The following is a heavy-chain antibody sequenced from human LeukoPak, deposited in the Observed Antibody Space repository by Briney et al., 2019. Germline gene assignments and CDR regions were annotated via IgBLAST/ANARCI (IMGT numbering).Heavy chain of an antibody. CDR1: GGTFSSYA. CDR3: ARSQGYSYGSSY. Sequence: GASVKVSCKASGGTFSSYAISWVRQAPGQGLEWMGGIVPILGTANYAQKFQGRLTITADDSTGTAYMELTSLRSADTAVYYCARSQGYSYGSSYWGQGTLVTVSS. CDR2: IVPILGTA. J-gene: IGHJ4*02. V-gene: IGHV1-69*13. D-gene: IGHD5-18*01.